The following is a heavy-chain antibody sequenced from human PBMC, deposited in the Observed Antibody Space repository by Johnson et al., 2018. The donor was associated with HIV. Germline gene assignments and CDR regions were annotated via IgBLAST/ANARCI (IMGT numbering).Heavy chain of an antibody. V-gene: IGHV3-30*02. J-gene: IGHJ3*02. CDR2: IRYDGSNK. D-gene: IGHD5-18*01. CDR1: GFTFSSYG. Sequence: QVQLVESGGGVVQPGGSLRLSCVASGFTFSSYGMHWVRQAPGKGLEWVAFIRYDGSNKHYADSVKGRFTISRDNSKNTVSLQMSSLRAEDTAVYYWARVRGYSYGAHAFDIGGQGTMVTVSS. CDR3: ARVRGYSYGAHAFDI.